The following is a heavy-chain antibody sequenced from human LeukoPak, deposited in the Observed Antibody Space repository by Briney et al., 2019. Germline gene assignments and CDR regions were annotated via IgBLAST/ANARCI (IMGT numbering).Heavy chain of an antibody. Sequence: SETLSLTCSVSGGSINSGNYYWGWIRQPPGKGLEWIGSISYSGNTYYNPSLKSRVTISVDTSKNHFSLKLSSVTAADTAVYYCARGYSYGPNDAFDIWGQGTMVTVSS. V-gene: IGHV4-39*07. CDR3: ARGYSYGPNDAFDI. CDR1: GGSINSGNYY. J-gene: IGHJ3*02. CDR2: ISYSGNT. D-gene: IGHD5-18*01.